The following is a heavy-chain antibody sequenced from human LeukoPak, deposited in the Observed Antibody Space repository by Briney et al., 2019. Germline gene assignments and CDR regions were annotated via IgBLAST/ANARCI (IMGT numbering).Heavy chain of an antibody. V-gene: IGHV3-7*01. Sequence: GGSLRLSCAASGFTFSSYWMSWVRQAPGKGLKWVANIKQDGSEKYYVDSVKGRFTISRDNAKNSLYLQMNSLRAEDTAVYYCAREEEYYDFWSGYSNWGQGTLVTVSS. D-gene: IGHD3-3*01. J-gene: IGHJ4*02. CDR3: AREEEYYDFWSGYSN. CDR1: GFTFSSYW. CDR2: IKQDGSEK.